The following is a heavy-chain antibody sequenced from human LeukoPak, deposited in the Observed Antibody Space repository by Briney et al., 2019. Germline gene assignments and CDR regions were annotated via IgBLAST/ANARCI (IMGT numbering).Heavy chain of an antibody. V-gene: IGHV4-59*08. CDR2: VYFSGNT. J-gene: IGHJ5*02. D-gene: IGHD2-2*02. CDR3: ARHLGFCSSTGCNSWFDP. CDR1: GGSFSGYY. Sequence: PSETLSLTCAVYGGSFSGYYWSWIRQPPGKGLEWIGYVYFSGNTNYNPSLKSRVTISVDTSKNQFSLKLISVTAADTAVYYCARHLGFCSSTGCNSWFDPWGQGTLVTVSS.